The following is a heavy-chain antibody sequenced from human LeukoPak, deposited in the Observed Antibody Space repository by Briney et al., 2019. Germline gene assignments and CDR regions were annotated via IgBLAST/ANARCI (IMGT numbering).Heavy chain of an antibody. CDR1: GFTFSSYA. V-gene: IGHV3-30*04. J-gene: IGHJ6*02. Sequence: GGSLRLSCAASGFTFSSYAMHWVRQAPGKGLEWVAVISYDGSNKYYADSVKGRFTISRDNSKNTLYLQMNSLRAEDTAVYYCARDHGPRQWLVHLFNYYYGMDVWGQGTTVTVSS. CDR2: ISYDGSNK. D-gene: IGHD6-19*01. CDR3: ARDHGPRQWLVHLFNYYYGMDV.